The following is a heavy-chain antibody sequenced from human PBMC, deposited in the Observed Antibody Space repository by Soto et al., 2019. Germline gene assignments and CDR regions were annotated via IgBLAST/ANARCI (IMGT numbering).Heavy chain of an antibody. V-gene: IGHV5-51*01. D-gene: IGHD3-22*01. CDR2: VNPADSDT. Sequence: GESLKISCKASGYIFTSCWIGWVRQMPGIGLEWMGIVNPADSDTRYSPSFQGQVTVSADKSISTAYLQWGSLKASDTAMYYCVTPDSSGYYSHWGQGTPVTVSS. CDR3: VTPDSSGYYSH. CDR1: GYIFTSCW. J-gene: IGHJ4*02.